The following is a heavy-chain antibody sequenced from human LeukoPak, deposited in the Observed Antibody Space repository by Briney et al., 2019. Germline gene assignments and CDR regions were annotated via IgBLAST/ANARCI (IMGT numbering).Heavy chain of an antibody. CDR3: ARDRGRNSFDY. D-gene: IGHD1-14*01. J-gene: IGHJ4*02. CDR1: GFTFSSYS. V-gene: IGHV3-21*01. Sequence: GGSLRLSCAASGFTFSSYSMNWVRQAPGKGLEWVSSISCSSSNIYYADSVKGRFTISRDNAKNSLYLQLTSLRAEDTALYYCARDRGRNSFDYWGQGTLVSVSS. CDR2: ISCSSSNI.